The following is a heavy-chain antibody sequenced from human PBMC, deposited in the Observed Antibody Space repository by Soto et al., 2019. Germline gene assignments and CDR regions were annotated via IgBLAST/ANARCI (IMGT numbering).Heavy chain of an antibody. CDR1: GFTFSTYG. J-gene: IGHJ5*02. CDR2: MSYDGTKQ. Sequence: QVQVVESGGGVFQPGRSLRLSCAASGFTFSTYGMHWVRQAPGKGLEWVAAMSYDGTKQYYVDSVKGRFTISRDNSRNTLFLQVNSLSNDDTAGYYGAKEYGSTWMDHCGQGTLVTVSS. D-gene: IGHD6-13*01. V-gene: IGHV3-30*18. CDR3: AKEYGSTWMDH.